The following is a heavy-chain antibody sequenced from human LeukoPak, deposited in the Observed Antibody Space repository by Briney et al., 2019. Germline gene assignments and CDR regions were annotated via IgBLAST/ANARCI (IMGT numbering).Heavy chain of an antibody. D-gene: IGHD3-10*01. V-gene: IGHV4-59*12. Sequence: SETLSLTCTVSGGSISSYYWSWIRHPPGKGLEGIGYIYYSGSTNYNPSPKSRVTISVDSSKNQFSLKLSSVTAADTAVYYCARGSLVRDYFDYWGQGTLVTVSS. J-gene: IGHJ4*02. CDR1: GGSISSYY. CDR2: IYYSGST. CDR3: ARGSLVRDYFDY.